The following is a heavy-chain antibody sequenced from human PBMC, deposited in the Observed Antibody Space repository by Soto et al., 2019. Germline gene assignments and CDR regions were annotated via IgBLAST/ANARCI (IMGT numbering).Heavy chain of an antibody. CDR1: GDSISSPNW. V-gene: IGHV4-4*02. J-gene: IGHJ4*02. CDR3: AREGFDHRPDY. CDR2: MFASGSS. Sequence: QVQLQDAGPGLVKPSETLSLTCAVSGDSISSPNWWSWYRQPPGKGLELIGDMFASGSSNYNPSLNGRVTISLDTSKNHFSLKLTSLAAADTAIYYCAREGFDHRPDYWGQGIPVTVSS.